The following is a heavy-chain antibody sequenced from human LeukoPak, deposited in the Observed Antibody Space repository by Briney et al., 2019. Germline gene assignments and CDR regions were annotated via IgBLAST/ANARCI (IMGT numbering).Heavy chain of an antibody. J-gene: IGHJ4*02. Sequence: GGSLRLSCAASGFTFSSYSMNWVRQAPGKGLEWVAVISYDGSNKYYADSVKGRFTISRDNSKNTLYLQMNSLRAEDTAMYYCARDQVITATRYFDYWGQGTLVTVSS. CDR2: ISYDGSNK. D-gene: IGHD2-15*01. V-gene: IGHV3-30*03. CDR3: ARDQVITATRYFDY. CDR1: GFTFSSYS.